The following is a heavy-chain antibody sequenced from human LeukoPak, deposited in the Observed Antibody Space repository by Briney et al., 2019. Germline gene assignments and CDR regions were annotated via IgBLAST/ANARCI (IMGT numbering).Heavy chain of an antibody. J-gene: IGHJ4*02. CDR3: ARDLTLAVNVAAAGGQWRVQGGFDY. Sequence: GGSLRLSCAASGFTVSSNYMSWVRQAPGKGLEWVSVIYSGGSTYYADSVKGRFTISRDNSKNTLYLQMNSLRAEDTAVYYCARDLTLAVNVAAAGGQWRVQGGFDYWGQGTLVTVSS. V-gene: IGHV3-66*01. D-gene: IGHD6-13*01. CDR2: IYSGGST. CDR1: GFTVSSNY.